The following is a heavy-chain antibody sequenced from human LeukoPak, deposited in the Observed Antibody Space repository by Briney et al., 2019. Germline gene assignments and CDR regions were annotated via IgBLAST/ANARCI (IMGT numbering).Heavy chain of an antibody. J-gene: IGHJ4*02. CDR1: GYTFTNYY. CDR3: AGGVGGYCSNTICFSY. CDR2: INPSGGST. D-gene: IGHD2-2*01. V-gene: IGHV1-46*01. Sequence: ASVKVSCEASGYTFTNYYIHWVRQAPGQGLEWMGIINPSGGSTTYAQEFQGRVTMTRDTSTSTVYMELSSLRSEDTAVYYCAGGVGGYCSNTICFSYWGQGTLVTVSS.